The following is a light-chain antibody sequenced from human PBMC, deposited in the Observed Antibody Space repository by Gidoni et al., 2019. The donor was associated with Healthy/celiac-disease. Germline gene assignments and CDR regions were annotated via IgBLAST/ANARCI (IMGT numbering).Light chain of an antibody. CDR1: QSLLDSDHGNTY. V-gene: IGKV2-40*01. CDR3: VQRIEFPYA. CDR2: PLS. Sequence: DIVMTQTPLSLPVTPGEPASISCRSSQSLLDSDHGNTYLDWYLQKPGQTPQHLIYPLSYRASGVPDRFSGSWSGTDFALKISRVEAEDVGVYYCVQRIEFPYAFGQGTKLEIK. J-gene: IGKJ2*01.